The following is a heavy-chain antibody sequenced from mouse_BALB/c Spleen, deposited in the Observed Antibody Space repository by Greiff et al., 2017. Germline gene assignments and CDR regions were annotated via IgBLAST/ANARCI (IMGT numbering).Heavy chain of an antibody. J-gene: IGHJ3*01. CDR3: ARSYYDYEFAY. D-gene: IGHD2-4*01. CDR2: INPSTGYT. V-gene: IGHV1-7*01. CDR1: GYTFTSYW. Sequence: QVQLQQSGAELAKPGASVKMYCKASGYTFTSYWMHWVKQRPGQGLEWIGYINPSTGYTEYNQKFKDKATLTADKSSSTAYMQLSSLTSEDSAVYYCARSYYDYEFAYWGQGTLVTVSA.